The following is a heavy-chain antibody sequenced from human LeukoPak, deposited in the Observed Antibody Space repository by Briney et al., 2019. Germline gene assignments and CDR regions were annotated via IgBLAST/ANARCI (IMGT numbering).Heavy chain of an antibody. CDR2: MYTSGST. Sequence: SETLSLTCTVSGGSISSYYWSWIRQPAGKGLEWIGRMYTSGSTNYNPSLKSRVTMSVDTSKNQFSLKLSSVTAADTAVYYCARDSTVRGVIRYNWFDPWGQGTLVTVSS. J-gene: IGHJ5*02. D-gene: IGHD3-10*01. CDR1: GGSISSYY. CDR3: ARDSTVRGVIRYNWFDP. V-gene: IGHV4-4*07.